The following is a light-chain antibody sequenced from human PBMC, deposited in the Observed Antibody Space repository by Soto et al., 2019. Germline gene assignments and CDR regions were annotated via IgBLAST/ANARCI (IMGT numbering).Light chain of an antibody. CDR1: QSVSSN. CDR3: HQYGSSPAT. J-gene: IGKJ1*01. Sequence: EFVLTQSPGTLSLSPGERATLSCRASQSVSSNLAWYQQKPGQAPRLLIYGASTRATGIPARFSGSGSGTEFTLTISRLEPEDFAVYYCHQYGSSPATFGQGTKVDIK. CDR2: GAS. V-gene: IGKV3-20*01.